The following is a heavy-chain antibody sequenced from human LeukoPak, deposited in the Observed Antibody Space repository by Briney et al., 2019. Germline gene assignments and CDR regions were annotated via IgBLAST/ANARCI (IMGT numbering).Heavy chain of an antibody. J-gene: IGHJ6*03. CDR2: IIPIFGTA. D-gene: IGHD3-10*02. CDR3: ETDGGMIVRVVTSSSGRYYYYMDV. CDR1: GGTFSSYA. V-gene: IGHV1-69*13. Sequence: SVKVSCRASGGTFSSYAISWVRQAPGQGLEWMGGIIPIFGTANYAQKFQGRVTITADESTSTAYMELSSLRSEDTAVYYCETDGGMIVRVVTSSSGRYYYYMDVWGKGTTVTVSS.